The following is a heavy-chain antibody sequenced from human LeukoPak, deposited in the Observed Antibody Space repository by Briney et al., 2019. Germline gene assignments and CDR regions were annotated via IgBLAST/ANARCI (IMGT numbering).Heavy chain of an antibody. CDR3: ARWLYDSSGYYTFDI. V-gene: IGHV4-4*02. CDR1: GGSISSSNW. J-gene: IGHJ3*02. Sequence: SGTLSLTCAVSGGSISSSNWWSWVRQPPGKGLEWIGEIYHSGSTNYNPSLKSRVTISVDKSKNQFSLKLSSVTAADTAVYYCARWLYDSSGYYTFDIWGQGTMVTVSS. CDR2: IYHSGST. D-gene: IGHD3-22*01.